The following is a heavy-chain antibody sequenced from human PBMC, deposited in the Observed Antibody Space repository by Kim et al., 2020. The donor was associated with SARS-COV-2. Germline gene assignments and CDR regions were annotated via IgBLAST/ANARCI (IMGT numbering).Heavy chain of an antibody. CDR3: ARASSLRGADY. J-gene: IGHJ4*02. CDR2: IYYSGST. D-gene: IGHD6-13*01. V-gene: IGHV4-30-4*01. CDR1: GGSISSGDYY. Sequence: SETLSLTCTVSGGSISSGDYYWSWIRQPPGKGLEWIGYIYYSGSTYYNPSLKSRVTISVDTSKNQFSLKLSSVTAADTAVYYCARASSLRGADYWGQGTLVTVSS.